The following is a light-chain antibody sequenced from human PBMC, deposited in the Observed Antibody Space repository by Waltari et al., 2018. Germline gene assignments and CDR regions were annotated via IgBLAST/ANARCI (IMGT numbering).Light chain of an antibody. CDR1: QSLLHSNGYNS. J-gene: IGKJ1*01. V-gene: IGKV2-28*01. CDR3: MQALQIPAA. Sequence: DIVMTQSPLSLPVTPGEPASIPCRSSQSLLHSNGYNSLDWYLQKPGQSPQLLIYLGSNRASGVPDRFSGSGSGTDFTLKISRVEAEDVGVYYCMQALQIPAAFGQGTKVEIK. CDR2: LGS.